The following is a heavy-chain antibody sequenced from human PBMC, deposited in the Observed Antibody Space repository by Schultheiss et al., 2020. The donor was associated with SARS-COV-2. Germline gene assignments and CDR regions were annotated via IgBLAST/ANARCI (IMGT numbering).Heavy chain of an antibody. CDR3: ARVRDCSSTSCYTYSSGWSGAFDI. CDR2: ISGSGGST. V-gene: IGHV3-23*01. J-gene: IGHJ3*02. Sequence: GGSLRLSCAASGFTFSSYAMSWVRQAPGKGLEWVSAISGSGGSTYYADSVKGRFTISRDNSKNTLYLQMNSLRAEDTAVYYCARVRDCSSTSCYTYSSGWSGAFDIWGQGTMVTVSS. D-gene: IGHD2-2*02. CDR1: GFTFSSYA.